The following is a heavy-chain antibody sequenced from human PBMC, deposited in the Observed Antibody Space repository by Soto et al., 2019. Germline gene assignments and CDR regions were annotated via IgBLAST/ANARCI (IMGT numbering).Heavy chain of an antibody. CDR2: IIPILCIA. CDR1: GGTFSSYT. CDR3: ARALTVGVPVDY. D-gene: IGHD1-26*01. V-gene: IGHV1-69*02. J-gene: IGHJ4*02. Sequence: QVQLVQSGAEVKKPGSSVKVSCKASGGTFSSYTISWVRQATGQGLEWMGRIIPILCIAKYAQKFQGRVTITADKSTSTAYMELSSLRSDDTAVYYCARALTVGVPVDYWGQGTLVTVSS.